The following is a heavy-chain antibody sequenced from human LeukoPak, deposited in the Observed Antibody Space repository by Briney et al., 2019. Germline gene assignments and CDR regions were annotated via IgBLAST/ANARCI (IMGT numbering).Heavy chain of an antibody. Sequence: PGRSLRLSCAASGFTFSSYGMHWVRQAPGKGLEWVAVISYDGSNKYYADSVKGRFTISRDNSKNTLYLQMNSLRAEDTAVYYCAESSTYYYDSSGYPIDYWGQGTLVTVSS. CDR1: GFTFSSYG. CDR3: AESSTYYYDSSGYPIDY. D-gene: IGHD3-22*01. CDR2: ISYDGSNK. V-gene: IGHV3-30*18. J-gene: IGHJ4*02.